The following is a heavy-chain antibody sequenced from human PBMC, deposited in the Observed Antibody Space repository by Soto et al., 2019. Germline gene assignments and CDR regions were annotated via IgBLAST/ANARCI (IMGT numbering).Heavy chain of an antibody. D-gene: IGHD3-16*01. CDR1: GFTFSSYW. J-gene: IGHJ4*02. CDR3: ARDRDGNVGLEEFDY. V-gene: IGHV3-74*03. CDR2: INSDGTST. Sequence: EVQLVESGGGLVQPGGSLRLSCAASGFTFSSYWMHWVRQAPGKGLVWVSRINSDGTSTKYADSVKGRFTISRDNPQNTLYLQMDSLSAEDTAVYYCARDRDGNVGLEEFDYWGQGSLVTVSS.